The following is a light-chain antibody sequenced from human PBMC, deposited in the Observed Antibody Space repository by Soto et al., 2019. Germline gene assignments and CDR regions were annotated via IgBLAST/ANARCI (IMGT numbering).Light chain of an antibody. CDR1: SSNIGSHV. CDR3: AVWDDSLDGWV. CDR2: NNN. V-gene: IGLV1-44*01. J-gene: IGLJ3*02. Sequence: QPVLTQPPSASGTPGQRVTISCSGSSSNIGSHVVYWYQQLAGTAPKLLMYNNNQRPSGVPDRFSGSKSGTSASLAISGLQSEDEADYYCAVWDDSLDGWVFGGGTK.